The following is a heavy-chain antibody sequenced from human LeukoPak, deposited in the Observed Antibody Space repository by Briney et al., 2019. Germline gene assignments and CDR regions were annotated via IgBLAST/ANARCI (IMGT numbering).Heavy chain of an antibody. CDR1: GGSISSYY. CDR2: IYYSGST. D-gene: IGHD3-16*02. Sequence: SETLSLTCTVSGGSISSYYWSWIRQPPGKGLEWIGSIYYSGSTNYNPSLKSRVTISVDTSKNQFSLKLSSVTAADTAVYYCARGIMITFGGVIVTTDLEYYFDYWGQGTLVTVSS. V-gene: IGHV4-59*01. CDR3: ARGIMITFGGVIVTTDLEYYFDY. J-gene: IGHJ4*02.